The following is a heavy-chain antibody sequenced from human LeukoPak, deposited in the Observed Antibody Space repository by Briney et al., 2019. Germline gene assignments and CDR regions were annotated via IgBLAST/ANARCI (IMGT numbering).Heavy chain of an antibody. J-gene: IGHJ3*02. Sequence: PSETLSLTCTVSGGSISSGGYYWGWIRQHPGKGLEWIGYIYYSGSTYYNPSLKSRVTISVDTSKNQFSLKLSSVTAADTAVYYCASNTAMVPGLDAFDIWGQRTMVTLSS. CDR2: IYYSGST. D-gene: IGHD5-18*01. CDR3: ASNTAMVPGLDAFDI. V-gene: IGHV4-31*03. CDR1: GGSISSGGYY.